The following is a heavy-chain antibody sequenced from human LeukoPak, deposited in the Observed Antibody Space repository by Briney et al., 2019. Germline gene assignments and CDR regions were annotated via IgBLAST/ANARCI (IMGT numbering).Heavy chain of an antibody. CDR2: ISSSSSYI. Sequence: GGSLRLSCAASGFTFSSYSMNWVRQAPGKGLEWVSSISSSSSYIYYADSVKGRFTISRDNAKNSLYLQMNSPRAEDTAVYYCARTRDIVVVPAVVNWFDPWGQGTLVTVSS. CDR1: GFTFSSYS. D-gene: IGHD2-2*01. V-gene: IGHV3-21*01. J-gene: IGHJ5*02. CDR3: ARTRDIVVVPAVVNWFDP.